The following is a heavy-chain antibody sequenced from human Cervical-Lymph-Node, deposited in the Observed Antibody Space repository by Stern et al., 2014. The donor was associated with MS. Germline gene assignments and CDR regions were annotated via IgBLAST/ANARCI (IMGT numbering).Heavy chain of an antibody. V-gene: IGHV1-69*01. CDR1: GCTFSSYA. D-gene: IGHD3-22*01. CDR3: AREGSYDSSGRAPFDY. J-gene: IGHJ4*02. CDR2: MNARFGPA. Sequence: QMQLVQSGAEVKKPGASVKVSCKASGCTFSSYAITWVRQAPGHGLEWMGGMNARFGPANYAQKFQGRFKITADESTSPAYMELSSLRSEDTAVYYCAREGSYDSSGRAPFDYWGQGTLVTVSS.